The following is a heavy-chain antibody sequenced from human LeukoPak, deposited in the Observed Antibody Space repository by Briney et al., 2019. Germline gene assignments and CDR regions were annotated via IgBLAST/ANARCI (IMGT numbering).Heavy chain of an antibody. J-gene: IGHJ6*02. CDR2: ISSSSSYI. CDR3: ARDTGSSLYDFWSGYYSHYGMDV. Sequence: GGSLRLSCAASGFTFSSYSMNWVRQAPGKGLEWVSSISSSSSYIYYADSVKGRFTISRDSAKNSLYLQMNSLRAEDTAVYYCARDTGSSLYDFWSGYYSHYGMDVWGQGTTVTVSS. V-gene: IGHV3-21*01. CDR1: GFTFSSYS. D-gene: IGHD3-3*01.